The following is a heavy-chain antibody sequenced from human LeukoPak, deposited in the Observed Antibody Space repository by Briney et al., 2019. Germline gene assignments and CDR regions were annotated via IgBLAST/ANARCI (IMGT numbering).Heavy chain of an antibody. J-gene: IGHJ4*02. D-gene: IGHD6-6*01. CDR3: ARGLPYSSSSWGVYYFDY. Sequence: ASVKVSCKASGYTFTSYVISWVRQAPGQGLEWMGWISAYNGNTNYAQKLQGRVTMTTDTSTSTAYMELRSLRSDDTAVYYCARGLPYSSSSWGVYYFDYWGRGTLVTVSS. CDR1: GYTFTSYV. CDR2: ISAYNGNT. V-gene: IGHV1-18*01.